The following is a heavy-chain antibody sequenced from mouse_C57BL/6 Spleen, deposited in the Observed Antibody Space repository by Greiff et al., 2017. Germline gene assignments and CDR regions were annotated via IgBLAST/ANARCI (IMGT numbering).Heavy chain of an antibody. CDR1: GFSLTSYG. CDR3: AKNTYYGSLYAMDY. V-gene: IGHV2-5*01. Sequence: VMLVESGPGLVQPSQSLSITCTVSGFSLTSYGVHWVRQSPGKGLEWLGVIWRGGSTDYNAAFMSRLSITKDNSKSQVFFKMNSLQADDTAIYYCAKNTYYGSLYAMDYWGQGTSVTVSS. J-gene: IGHJ4*01. D-gene: IGHD1-1*01. CDR2: IWRGGST.